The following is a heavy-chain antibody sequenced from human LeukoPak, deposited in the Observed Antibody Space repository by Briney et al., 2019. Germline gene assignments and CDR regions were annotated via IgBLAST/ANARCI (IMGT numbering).Heavy chain of an antibody. Sequence: SETLSLTCAVYGGSFSGYYWSWIRQPPGKGLEWIGEINHSGSTNYNPSLKSRVTISVYTSKNQFSLKLSSVTAADTAVYYCARGGGYCSSTSCYASYAFDIWGQGTMVTVSS. D-gene: IGHD2-2*01. J-gene: IGHJ3*02. CDR1: GGSFSGYY. CDR2: INHSGST. CDR3: ARGGGYCSSTSCYASYAFDI. V-gene: IGHV4-34*01.